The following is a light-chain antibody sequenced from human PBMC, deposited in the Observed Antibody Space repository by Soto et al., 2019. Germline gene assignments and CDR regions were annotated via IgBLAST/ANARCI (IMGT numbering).Light chain of an antibody. V-gene: IGKV3D-15*01. J-gene: IGKJ1*01. CDR2: GAS. Sequence: EIVMTQSPATLSLSPGERATLSCRASQSVSSDLAWYQQKPGQTPRLLIYGASTRATGIPARFSGSGSGTELTLTISSLQSEDFAVYYCQHYNNWPPWTFGQGTKVEIK. CDR1: QSVSSD. CDR3: QHYNNWPPWT.